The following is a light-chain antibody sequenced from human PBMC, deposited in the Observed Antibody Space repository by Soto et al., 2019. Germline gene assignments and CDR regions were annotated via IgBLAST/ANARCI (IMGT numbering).Light chain of an antibody. CDR1: QSIGRS. CDR2: VAS. J-gene: IGKJ1*01. Sequence: DIQMTQSPSSLSASVGDRVTITCRASQSIGRSLNWYQQKPGQAPKFLIYVASNLKSGVPSRFSGSGSGTDFTLTSSGLQAEDFATYHCQQSYSPPWTFGQGTKVEIK. V-gene: IGKV1-39*01. CDR3: QQSYSPPWT.